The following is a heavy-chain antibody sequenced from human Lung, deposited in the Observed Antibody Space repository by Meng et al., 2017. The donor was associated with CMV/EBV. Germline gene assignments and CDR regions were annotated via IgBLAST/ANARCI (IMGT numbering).Heavy chain of an antibody. J-gene: IGHJ4*02. V-gene: IGHV3-13*01. CDR2: IGTVGDT. CDR1: GFTFSTYD. Sequence: GEXXTISCTASGFTFSTYDFHWVRQPTGKGLEWVSSIGTVGDTYSIGSVKGRFIISREDAKNSVYLQMNGLRDGDTGLYYCARARSPTLFDDWGQGALVTVSS. CDR3: ARARSPTLFDD.